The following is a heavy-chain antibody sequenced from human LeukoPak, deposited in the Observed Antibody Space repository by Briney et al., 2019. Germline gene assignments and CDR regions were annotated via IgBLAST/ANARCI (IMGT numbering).Heavy chain of an antibody. J-gene: IGHJ6*03. D-gene: IGHD2-2*01. V-gene: IGHV4-61*02. CDR3: AGENTVVVPSDYYYYMAV. CDR2: IYASGTT. Sequence: SETLSLTCTVSGGSITSGNYCWSWIRQPAGKGLEWIGLIYASGTTNYNPSLKSRLTISIDTSKNQFSLNLSSVTAADTAVYYCAGENTVVVPSDYYYYMAVWGKGTTVTVSS. CDR1: GGSITSGNYC.